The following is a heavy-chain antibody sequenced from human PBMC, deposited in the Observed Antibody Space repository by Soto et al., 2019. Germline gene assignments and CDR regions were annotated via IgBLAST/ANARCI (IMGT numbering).Heavy chain of an antibody. D-gene: IGHD5-12*01. J-gene: IGHJ6*02. V-gene: IGHV3-30*18. CDR3: AKDRGYDYKNGLDV. Sequence: QEHLVESGGGVVQPGESLRLSCAASGFILRSNGMHWVRQAPGKGLEWVAVSSFDGTKTYYADSVKGRFTFSRDTPSNILHLQMTSLRVEDTAIYYCAKDRGYDYKNGLDVWGQGTTVTVSS. CDR2: SSFDGTKT. CDR1: GFILRSNG.